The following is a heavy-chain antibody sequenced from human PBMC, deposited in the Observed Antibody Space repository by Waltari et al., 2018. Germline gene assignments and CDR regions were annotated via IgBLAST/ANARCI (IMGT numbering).Heavy chain of an antibody. CDR1: GGSISSGSYY. J-gene: IGHJ6*02. D-gene: IGHD2-2*01. V-gene: IGHV4-61*02. CDR3: ARDRDIVVVPAAPGGMDV. Sequence: QVQLQESGPGLVKPSQTLSLTCTVSGGSISSGSYYWSWIRQPAGKGLEWIGRIYTSGSTNYNPALKSRVTISVDTSKNQFSLKLSSVTAADTAVYYCARDRDIVVVPAAPGGMDVWGQGTTVTVSS. CDR2: IYTSGST.